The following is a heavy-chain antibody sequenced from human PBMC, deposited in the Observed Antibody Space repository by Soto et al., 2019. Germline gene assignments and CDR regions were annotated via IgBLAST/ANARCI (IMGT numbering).Heavy chain of an antibody. CDR2: IYYSGST. CDR3: ARDGAGDSSGYYPFDY. D-gene: IGHD3-22*01. Sequence: SETLSLTCTVSGGSISSYYWSWIRQPPGKGLEWIGYIYYSGSTNYNPSLKSRVTISVDTSKNQFSLKLSSVTAADTAVYYCARDGAGDSSGYYPFDYWGQGTLVTV. J-gene: IGHJ4*02. V-gene: IGHV4-59*01. CDR1: GGSISSYY.